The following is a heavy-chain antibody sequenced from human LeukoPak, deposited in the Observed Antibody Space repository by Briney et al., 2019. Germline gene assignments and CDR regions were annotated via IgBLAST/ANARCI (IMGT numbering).Heavy chain of an antibody. V-gene: IGHV4-39*01. Sequence: SETLSLTCTVSGGSISSSSYYWGWIRQPPGKGLEWIGKIYYSGSAYYNPSLKSRVTISVDTSKNQFSLKLSSVTAADTAVYYCARHRRSDIVVVTAIDYWGQGTLVTVSS. CDR3: ARHRRSDIVVVTAIDY. J-gene: IGHJ4*02. D-gene: IGHD2-21*02. CDR1: GGSISSSSYY. CDR2: IYYSGSA.